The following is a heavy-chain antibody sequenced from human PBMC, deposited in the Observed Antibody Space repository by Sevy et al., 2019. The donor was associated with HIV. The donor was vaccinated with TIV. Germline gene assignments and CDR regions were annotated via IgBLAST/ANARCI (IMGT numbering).Heavy chain of an antibody. V-gene: IGHV4-59*01. Sequence: SETLSLTCTVSGASISSYYWSWIRQPPGKGLEWVGYIYYNGWTNYNPSLKSRVTISVDTSKNQFSLKLISVTAADTAVYYCARSLADYYYGMDVWGQGTTVTVSS. CDR1: GASISSYY. CDR2: IYYNGWT. J-gene: IGHJ6*02. CDR3: ARSLADYYYGMDV.